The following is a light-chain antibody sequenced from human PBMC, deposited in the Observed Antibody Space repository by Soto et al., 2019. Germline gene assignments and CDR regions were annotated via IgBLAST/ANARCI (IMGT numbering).Light chain of an antibody. V-gene: IGKV3-20*01. CDR1: QSVGDNQ. Sequence: EILLTQSPGTLSLSPGERATLSCRASQSVGDNQLAWYQQKPGKAPRLLIYGASSRAAGIPDRLGGSGSGTDFTLTIRRLAPEDFAVYYCQQHGSSGTFGQGTKVDIK. J-gene: IGKJ1*01. CDR3: QQHGSSGT. CDR2: GAS.